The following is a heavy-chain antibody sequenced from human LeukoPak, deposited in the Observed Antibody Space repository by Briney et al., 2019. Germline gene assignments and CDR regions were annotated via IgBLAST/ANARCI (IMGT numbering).Heavy chain of an antibody. D-gene: IGHD3-22*01. J-gene: IGHJ4*02. CDR3: ARHRVDYYDSSGYFSALFDY. CDR2: IYYSGST. V-gene: IGHV4-59*01. CDR1: GGSISSYY. Sequence: PSETLSLTCTVSGGSISSYYWSWIRQPPGKGLDWIGYIYYSGSTNYNPSLKSRVTISVDMPKNQFSLKLSSVTAADTAVYYCARHRVDYYDSSGYFSALFDYWGQGTLVTVSS.